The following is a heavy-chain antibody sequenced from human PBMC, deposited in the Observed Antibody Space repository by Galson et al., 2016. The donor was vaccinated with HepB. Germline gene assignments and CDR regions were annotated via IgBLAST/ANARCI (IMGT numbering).Heavy chain of an antibody. CDR2: IKSITDVGTTDFTDGGTT. Sequence: SLRLSCAASGFTFSNARLSWVRQAPGKGLEWVGRIKSITDVGTTDFTDGGTTDYAAPVKGRFTISRDDSRNTLYLQMNSLKTEDTGVYYCTTDGAFDIWGQGTMVTVSS. V-gene: IGHV3-15*01. CDR1: GFTFSNAR. J-gene: IGHJ3*02. CDR3: TTDGAFDI.